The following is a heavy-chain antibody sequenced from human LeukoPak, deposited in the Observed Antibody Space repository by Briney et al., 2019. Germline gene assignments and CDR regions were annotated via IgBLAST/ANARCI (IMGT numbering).Heavy chain of an antibody. D-gene: IGHD2-2*01. Sequence: PSETLSLTCTVSGGSISSYYWSWIRQPPGKGLEWIGYIYYSGSANCNPSLKSRVTISLDTSKNQFSLKLSSVTAADTAVYYCARRGSTSWKRSLEYYFDYWGQGTLVTVSS. CDR1: GGSISSYY. CDR2: IYYSGSA. CDR3: ARRGSTSWKRSLEYYFDY. V-gene: IGHV4-59*12. J-gene: IGHJ4*02.